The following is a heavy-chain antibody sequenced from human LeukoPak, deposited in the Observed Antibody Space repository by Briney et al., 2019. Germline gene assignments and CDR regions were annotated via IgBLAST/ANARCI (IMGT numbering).Heavy chain of an antibody. D-gene: IGHD5-24*01. CDR3: ARYGDGYWAFDI. CDR2: INAGNGNT. CDR1: GYTFTSYA. Sequence: ASVKVSCKASGYTFTSYAMHWVRQAPGQRLEWMGWINAGNGNTKYSQKFQGRVTITRDTSASTAYMELSSLRSEDTAVYYCARYGDGYWAFDIWGQGTMVTVSS. V-gene: IGHV1-3*01. J-gene: IGHJ3*02.